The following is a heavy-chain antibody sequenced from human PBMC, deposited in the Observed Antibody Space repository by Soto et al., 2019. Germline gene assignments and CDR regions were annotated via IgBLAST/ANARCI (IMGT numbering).Heavy chain of an antibody. CDR3: ARDFSEFGNWFAP. J-gene: IGHJ5*02. CDR2: IYSGGST. CDR1: GFTVSSNY. Sequence: GGSLRLSCAASGFTVSSNYMIWVRQAPGKGLEWVSVIYSGGSTYYADSVKGRFTISRDNSKNTLYLQMNSLRAEDTAVYYCARDFSEFGNWFAPWXQGTLVTVSS. D-gene: IGHD3-10*01. V-gene: IGHV3-53*01.